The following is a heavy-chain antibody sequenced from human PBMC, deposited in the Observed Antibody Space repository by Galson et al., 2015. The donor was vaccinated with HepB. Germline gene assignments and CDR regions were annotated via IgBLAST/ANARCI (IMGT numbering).Heavy chain of an antibody. D-gene: IGHD6-13*01. J-gene: IGHJ4*02. Sequence: SLRLSCAAAGFTFSGYWVTWVRQAPGKGLEWVANIKEDESEQYYVDSVKGRFTISRDNAKNSLYLQLNSLRAEDTAVYFCARFAGGGYSTSWYRSGFDYWGQGTLVIVSS. CDR2: IKEDESEQ. CDR1: GFTFSGYW. V-gene: IGHV3-7*05. CDR3: ARFAGGGYSTSWYRSGFDY.